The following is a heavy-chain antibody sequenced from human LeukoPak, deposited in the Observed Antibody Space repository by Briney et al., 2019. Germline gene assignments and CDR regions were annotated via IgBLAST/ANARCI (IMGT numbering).Heavy chain of an antibody. CDR1: GFTFSGSA. Sequence: GGSLRLSCAASGFTFSGSAMHWVRQAPGKGLEWVGRIRSKANSYATAYAASVKGRFTISRDDSKNTAYLQMNSLKTEDTAVYYCTTGPLYYYYGMDVWGQGTTVTVSS. CDR2: IRSKANSYAT. CDR3: TTGPLYYYYGMDV. J-gene: IGHJ6*02. V-gene: IGHV3-73*01.